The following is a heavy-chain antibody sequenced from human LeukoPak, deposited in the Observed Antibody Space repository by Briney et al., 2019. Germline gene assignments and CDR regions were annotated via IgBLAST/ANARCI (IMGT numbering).Heavy chain of an antibody. Sequence: SETLSLTCTVSGGSISSYYWSWLRQPPGKGLEWIGYIYYSGSTNYNPSLKSRVTISLDTPKNQFSLKLSSVTAADTAVYYCAARIVVVPAAWFDPWGQGTLVTVSS. D-gene: IGHD2-2*01. CDR2: IYYSGST. CDR1: GGSISSYY. V-gene: IGHV4-59*08. J-gene: IGHJ5*02. CDR3: AARIVVVPAAWFDP.